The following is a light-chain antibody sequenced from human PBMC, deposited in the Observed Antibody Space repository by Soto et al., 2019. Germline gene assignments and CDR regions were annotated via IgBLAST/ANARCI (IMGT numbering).Light chain of an antibody. V-gene: IGKV3-20*01. J-gene: IGKJ4*01. CDR3: QQYGSSPLLT. CDR2: GAS. Sequence: EIVLTQSPGTLSLSPGERATLSCRARQSVSSSYLAWYQQKPGQAPRLLIYGASRRAPGIPDRFSGSGSGTDFTLTISRLEPEDFAVYYCQQYGSSPLLTFGGGTNVDIK. CDR1: QSVSSSY.